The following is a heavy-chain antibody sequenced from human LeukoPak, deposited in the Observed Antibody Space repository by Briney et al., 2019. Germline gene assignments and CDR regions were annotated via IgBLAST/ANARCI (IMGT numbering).Heavy chain of an antibody. CDR1: GFTFDDYA. V-gene: IGHV3-9*01. J-gene: IGHJ4*02. Sequence: PGRSLRLSCAASGFTFDDYAMHWVRQAPGKGLEWVSGISWNSGSIGYADSVKGRFTISRDNAKNPLYLQMNSLRAEDTALYYCAKGGDYDILTGYYFTPFDYWGQGTLVTVSS. CDR3: AKGGDYDILTGYYFTPFDY. D-gene: IGHD3-9*01. CDR2: ISWNSGSI.